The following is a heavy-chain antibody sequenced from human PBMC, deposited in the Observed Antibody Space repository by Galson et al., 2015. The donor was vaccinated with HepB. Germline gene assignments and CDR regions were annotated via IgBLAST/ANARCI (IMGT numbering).Heavy chain of an antibody. J-gene: IGHJ4*02. CDR3: AKDRCSSTSCYRGFDY. D-gene: IGHD2-2*01. Sequence: SLRLSCAASGFTFSSYGMHWVRQAPGKGLEWVAVISYDGSNKYYADSVKGRLSISRDNSKNTVPLQMNSLRAEDTAVYYCAKDRCSSTSCYRGFDYWGQGTLVTVSS. V-gene: IGHV3-30*18. CDR1: GFTFSSYG. CDR2: ISYDGSNK.